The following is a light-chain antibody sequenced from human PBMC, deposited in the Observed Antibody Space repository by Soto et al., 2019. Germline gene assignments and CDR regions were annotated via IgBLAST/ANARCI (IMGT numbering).Light chain of an antibody. CDR2: DAS. CDR1: QSISSW. V-gene: IGKV1-5*01. J-gene: IGKJ1*01. CDR3: QQYNSYWT. Sequence: DIQMTQSPSTLSASVGDRVTITCRASQSISSWLAWYQQKPGKAPKLLIYDASSVESGVPSRFSGSGSGTDFTLTISSLQPDDFATYYCQQYNSYWTFGQGTKVEIK.